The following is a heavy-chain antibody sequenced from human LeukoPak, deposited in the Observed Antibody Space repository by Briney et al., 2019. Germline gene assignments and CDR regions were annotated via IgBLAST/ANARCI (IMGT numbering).Heavy chain of an antibody. Sequence: GGSLRLSCAASGFTFSSYEMNWVRQAPGKGLEWVSYISSNDNTIYYAGSVKGRFTISRDNAKNSLYLQMNSLRAEDTAVYYCARDAHCSSTSCYMEPYWGYWGQGTLVTVSS. CDR2: ISSNDNTI. CDR1: GFTFSSYE. J-gene: IGHJ4*02. V-gene: IGHV3-48*03. D-gene: IGHD2-2*02. CDR3: ARDAHCSSTSCYMEPYWGY.